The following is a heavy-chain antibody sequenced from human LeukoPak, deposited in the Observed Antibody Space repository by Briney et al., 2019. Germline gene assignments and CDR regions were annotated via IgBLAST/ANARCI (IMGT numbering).Heavy chain of an antibody. J-gene: IGHJ4*02. CDR3: ASQTTRAAMINY. CDR2: INPNSGGT. Sequence: ASVKVSRKASGYTFTGYYMHWVRQAPGQGLEWMGRINPNSGGTNYAQKFQGRVTMTRDTSISTAYMELSRLRSDDTAVYYCASQTTRAAMINYWGQGTLVTASS. V-gene: IGHV1-2*06. CDR1: GYTFTGYY. D-gene: IGHD2-2*01.